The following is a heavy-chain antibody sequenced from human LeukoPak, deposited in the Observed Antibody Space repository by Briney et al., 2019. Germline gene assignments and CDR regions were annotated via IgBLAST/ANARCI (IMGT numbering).Heavy chain of an antibody. D-gene: IGHD6-13*01. CDR2: IYPDDSDT. Sequence: HGESLKISCKGSGYSFTNYWIGWVRQKPGKGLEWMGIIYPDDSDTRYSPSFQGQVTISADKSTSTAYMQWRSLKTSDTAIYYCARLLGGAAAGPFDFWGQGTLVTVSS. CDR3: ARLLGGAAAGPFDF. J-gene: IGHJ4*02. CDR1: GYSFTNYW. V-gene: IGHV5-51*01.